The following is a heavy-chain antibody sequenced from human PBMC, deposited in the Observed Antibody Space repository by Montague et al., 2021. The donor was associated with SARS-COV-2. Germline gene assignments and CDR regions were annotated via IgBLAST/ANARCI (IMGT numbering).Heavy chain of an antibody. Sequence: SETRSLTCSVSGASMKSYYWTWVRQSPGKGLQWIGYTYYSGSTSYNPSLKSRLTMTVDTSKNQFTLRLMSVTAADSAVYYCARVEGKFDGITHFDYWGQGLLVTVSS. V-gene: IGHV4-59*01. CDR2: TYYSGST. J-gene: IGHJ4*02. CDR1: GASMKSYY. CDR3: ARVEGKFDGITHFDY. D-gene: IGHD3-10*01.